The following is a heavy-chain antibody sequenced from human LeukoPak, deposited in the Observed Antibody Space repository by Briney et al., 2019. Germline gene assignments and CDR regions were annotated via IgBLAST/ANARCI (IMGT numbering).Heavy chain of an antibody. V-gene: IGHV3-23*01. CDR2: ISGSGGST. CDR3: AKALTSMVRGVIIN. D-gene: IGHD3-10*01. J-gene: IGHJ4*02. Sequence: GGSLRLSRAASGFTFSSYAMSWVRQAPGKGLEWVSAISGSGGSTYYADSVKGRFTISRDNSKNTLYLQMNSLRAEDTAVYYCAKALTSMVRGVIINWGQGTLVTVSS. CDR1: GFTFSSYA.